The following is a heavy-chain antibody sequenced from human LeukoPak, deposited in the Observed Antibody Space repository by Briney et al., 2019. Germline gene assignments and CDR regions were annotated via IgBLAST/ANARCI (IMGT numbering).Heavy chain of an antibody. CDR2: IYHSGST. CDR1: GYSISSGYY. Sequence: PSETLSLTCAVSGYSISSGYYWGWIRQPPGKGLEWIGSIYHSGSTYYNPSLKSRVTISVDTSKNQFSLKLSSVTAADTAVYYCARAPGRNNWFDPWGQGTLVTVSS. J-gene: IGHJ5*02. V-gene: IGHV4-38-2*01. CDR3: ARAPGRNNWFDP.